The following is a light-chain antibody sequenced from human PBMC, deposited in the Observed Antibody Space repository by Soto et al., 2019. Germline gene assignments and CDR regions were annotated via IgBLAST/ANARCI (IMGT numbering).Light chain of an antibody. V-gene: IGKV3-15*01. CDR1: QSVSSN. CDR3: QQYSVYWT. CDR2: SAS. J-gene: IGKJ1*01. Sequence: EIVLTQSPATLSLSPGERATLSCRASQSVSSNLAWYQQRPGQAPRLLIHSASTRATGIPSRFTGSGSGTEFTLTINSLQPDDFATYYCQQYSVYWTFGQGTKVDIK.